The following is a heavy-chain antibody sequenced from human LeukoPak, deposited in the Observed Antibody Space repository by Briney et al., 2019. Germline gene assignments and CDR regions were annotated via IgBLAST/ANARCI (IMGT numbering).Heavy chain of an antibody. D-gene: IGHD1-26*01. CDR1: GGSITSSSYY. J-gene: IGHJ4*02. CDR2: IYTSGST. V-gene: IGHV4-61*02. Sequence: ASETLSLTCTVSGGSITSSSYYWSWIRQPAGKGLEWIGRIYTSGSTNYNPSLKSRVTMSVDTSKNQFSLKLSSVTAADTAVYYCARGSVGALGFDYWGQGTLVTVSS. CDR3: ARGSVGALGFDY.